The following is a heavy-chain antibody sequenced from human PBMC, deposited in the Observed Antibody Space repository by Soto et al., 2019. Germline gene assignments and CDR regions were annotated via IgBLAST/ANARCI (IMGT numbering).Heavy chain of an antibody. V-gene: IGHV3-33*01. CDR2: IWYDGSNK. D-gene: IGHD6-13*01. J-gene: IGHJ4*02. CDR3: ARDEDSSSWTYFDS. Sequence: VQLVESGGGVVQPGRSLRLSCAASGFTFSSYGMHWVRQAPGKGLERVAVIWYDGSNKYYADSVKGRFTISRDNSKNTLYLQMNSLRAEETAVYYCARDEDSSSWTYFDSWGQGTLVTVSS. CDR1: GFTFSSYG.